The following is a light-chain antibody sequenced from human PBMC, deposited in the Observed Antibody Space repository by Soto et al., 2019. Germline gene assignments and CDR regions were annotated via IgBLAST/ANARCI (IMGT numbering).Light chain of an antibody. Sequence: QSALTQPASVSGSPGQSITISCTGTSSDVGSYNLVSWYLQHPGKAPKLMIYEDNKRPSGVSNRFSGSKSGNTASLTISGLQAEDEADYWCCSYAGSSTWVFGGGTQLTVL. CDR1: SSDVGSYNL. V-gene: IGLV2-23*01. CDR2: EDN. CDR3: CSYAGSSTWV. J-gene: IGLJ3*02.